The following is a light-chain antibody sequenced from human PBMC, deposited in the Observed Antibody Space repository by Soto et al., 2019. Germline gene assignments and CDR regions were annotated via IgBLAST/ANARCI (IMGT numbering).Light chain of an antibody. Sequence: DIQMTQSPSTLSASAGDRVTITCRASESISGWLAWYQQKPGKAPKLLIYDASTLQSGVPSRVSGSGSGTEFTLTISSLQPDDFATYYCQQYNAYPWTFGLGTKVDIK. CDR1: ESISGW. CDR2: DAS. J-gene: IGKJ1*01. CDR3: QQYNAYPWT. V-gene: IGKV1-5*01.